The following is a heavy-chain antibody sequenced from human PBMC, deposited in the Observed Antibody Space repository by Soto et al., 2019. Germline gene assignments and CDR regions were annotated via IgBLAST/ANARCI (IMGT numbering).Heavy chain of an antibody. V-gene: IGHV1-69*12. J-gene: IGHJ6*02. CDR1: GGTFSTSA. Sequence: QVQLMQSGAEVKKPGSSVKVSCKASGGTFSTSAISWVRQAPGEGLEWEGGIMPVFATPDYAQKFQGRVTISADESTTTAYLELTSLTTDHTAVYYCARDKDRQQLGGNYYYILDVWGQGTEITVSS. CDR2: IMPVFATP. D-gene: IGHD3-3*02. CDR3: ARDKDRQQLGGNYYYILDV.